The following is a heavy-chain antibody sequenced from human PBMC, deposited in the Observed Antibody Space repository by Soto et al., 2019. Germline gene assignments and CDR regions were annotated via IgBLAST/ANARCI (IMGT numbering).Heavy chain of an antibody. Sequence: LTGTVSGGCGIGGSCCWSWLRQPPGKGLEWIGYIYYSGSTNYNPSLKSRVTISVDTSKNQFSLKLSSVTAADTAVYYCARDIVAGYYDSDYWGQRTLVTVSS. D-gene: IGHD5-12*01. CDR3: ARDIVAGYYDSDY. J-gene: IGHJ4*02. CDR1: GGCGIGGSCC. V-gene: IGHV4-61*01. CDR2: IYYSGST.